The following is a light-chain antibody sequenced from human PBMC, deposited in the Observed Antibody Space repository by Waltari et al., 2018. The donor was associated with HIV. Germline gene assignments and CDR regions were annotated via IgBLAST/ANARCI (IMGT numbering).Light chain of an antibody. CDR3: QQYNTYPIT. V-gene: IGKV1-8*01. Sequence: AVRMTQSPPSFSASTGDRVTITCRASQHIGTFLAWYQQKPGNAPTLLVHSASTLQDGVPSRFSGNVSGTEFTLTISCLQSEDFGTYYCQQYNTYPITFGQGIRLDIK. CDR1: QHIGTF. CDR2: SAS. J-gene: IGKJ5*01.